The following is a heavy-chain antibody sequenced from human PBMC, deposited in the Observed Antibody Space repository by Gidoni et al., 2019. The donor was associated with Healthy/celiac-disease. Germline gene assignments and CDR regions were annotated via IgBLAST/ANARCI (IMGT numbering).Heavy chain of an antibody. CDR3: ARIGYYDFWSGFAPGYYYMDV. CDR1: GFSLSNARMG. J-gene: IGHJ6*03. Sequence: QVTLKESGPVLVKPTETLTLTCTVSGFSLSNARMGVSWIRQPPGKALEWLAHIFSNDEKSYSTSLKSRLTISKDTSKSQVVLTMTNMDPVDTATYYCARIGYYDFWSGFAPGYYYMDVWGKGTTVTVSS. D-gene: IGHD3-3*01. V-gene: IGHV2-26*01. CDR2: IFSNDEK.